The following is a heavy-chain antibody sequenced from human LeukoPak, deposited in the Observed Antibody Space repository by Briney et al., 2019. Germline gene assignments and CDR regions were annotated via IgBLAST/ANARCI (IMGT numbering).Heavy chain of an antibody. CDR2: IIPILGIA. D-gene: IGHD3-3*01. CDR1: GGTFSSYT. Sequence: ASVKVSCNASGGTFSSYTISWVRQAPGHWLEWMGRIIPILGIANYAQKLQGRVTITADKSTSTAYMELSSLRSEDTAVYYCARGAVLEWLPHVYYYYGMDVWGQGTTVTVSS. V-gene: IGHV1-69*02. J-gene: IGHJ6*02. CDR3: ARGAVLEWLPHVYYYYGMDV.